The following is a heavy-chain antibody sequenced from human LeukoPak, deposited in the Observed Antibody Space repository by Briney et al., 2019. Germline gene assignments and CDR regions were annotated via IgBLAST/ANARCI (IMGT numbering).Heavy chain of an antibody. Sequence: SVKVSCKASGGTFSSYAISWVRQAPGQGLEWMGGIIPIFGTANYAQKFQGRVTITADESTSTAYMELSSLRSEDTTVYYCAKSRVDGYNYDYWGQGTLVTVSS. CDR2: IIPIFGTA. V-gene: IGHV1-69*13. D-gene: IGHD5-24*01. J-gene: IGHJ4*02. CDR1: GGTFSSYA. CDR3: AKSRVDGYNYDY.